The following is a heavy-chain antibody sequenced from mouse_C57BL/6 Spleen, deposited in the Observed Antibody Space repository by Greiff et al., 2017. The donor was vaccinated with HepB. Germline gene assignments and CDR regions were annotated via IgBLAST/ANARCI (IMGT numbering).Heavy chain of an antibody. CDR3: AREGKGTAQATFDY. V-gene: IGHV1-82*01. CDR2: IYPGDGDT. Sequence: QVHVKQSGPELVKPGASVKISCKASGYAFSSSWMNWVKQRPGKCLEWIGRIYPGDGDTNYNGKFKGKATLTADKSSSTAYMQLSSLTSEDSAVYFCAREGKGTAQATFDYWGQGTTLTVSS. D-gene: IGHD3-2*02. CDR1: GYAFSSSW. J-gene: IGHJ2*01.